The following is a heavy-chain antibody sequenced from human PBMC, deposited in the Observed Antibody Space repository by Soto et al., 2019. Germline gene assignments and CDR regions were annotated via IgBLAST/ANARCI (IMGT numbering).Heavy chain of an antibody. J-gene: IGHJ3*02. V-gene: IGHV4-39*01. Sequence: QLQLQESGPGLVKPSETLSLTCTVSGGSISSSSYYWGWIRQPPGKGLEWIGSIYYSGSTYYNPSLKSRVTISVDTTKNRFSLKLSSVTAADTAVYYGARLYIVVVVAAFDAFDIWGQGTMVTVSS. CDR2: IYYSGST. D-gene: IGHD2-15*01. CDR1: GGSISSSSYY. CDR3: ARLYIVVVVAAFDAFDI.